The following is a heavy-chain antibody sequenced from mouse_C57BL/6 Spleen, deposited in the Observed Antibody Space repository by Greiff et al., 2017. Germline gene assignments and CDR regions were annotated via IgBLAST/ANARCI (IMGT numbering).Heavy chain of an antibody. J-gene: IGHJ4*01. D-gene: IGHD1-1*01. CDR3: ARERGYYGSSYAMDY. Sequence: EVKLMESGPGLVKPSQSLSLTCSVTGYSITSGYYWNWIRQFPGNKLEWMGYISYDGSNNYNPSLKNRISITRDTSKNQFFLKLNSVTTEDTATYYCARERGYYGSSYAMDYWGQGTSVTVSS. CDR1: GYSITSGYY. V-gene: IGHV3-6*01. CDR2: ISYDGSN.